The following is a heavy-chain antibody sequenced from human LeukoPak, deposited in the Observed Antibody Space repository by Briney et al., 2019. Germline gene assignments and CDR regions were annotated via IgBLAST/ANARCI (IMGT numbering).Heavy chain of an antibody. CDR3: ATQKILTDLLKPLDI. Sequence: SGTLSLTCALSGGSISTNKWWSWVRPPPGKGLEWIGEIHHSGRTNYNPSLKSRATISVHKSKNPFSLKISSVPAADTAVYYCATQKILTDLLKPLDIWGEGTVDNVSS. D-gene: IGHD3-9*01. CDR2: IHHSGRT. CDR1: GGSISTNKW. J-gene: IGHJ3*02. V-gene: IGHV4-4*02.